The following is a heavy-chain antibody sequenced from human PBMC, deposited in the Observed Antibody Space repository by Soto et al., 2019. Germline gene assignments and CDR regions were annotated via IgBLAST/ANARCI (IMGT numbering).Heavy chain of an antibody. V-gene: IGHV1-2*02. J-gene: IGHJ5*02. CDR3: ARGWGIAAPGPNWFDP. CDR1: ADTFTSYY. CDR2: INPNGGGT. D-gene: IGHD6-13*01. Sequence: ASVKVSCKAPADTFTSYYIHWVRQAPGHGLEWMGIINPNGGGTKYVQKFQGRVTMTRDTSISTVYLELSRLRSDDTAVYYCARGWGIAAPGPNWFDPWGQGTLVTVSS.